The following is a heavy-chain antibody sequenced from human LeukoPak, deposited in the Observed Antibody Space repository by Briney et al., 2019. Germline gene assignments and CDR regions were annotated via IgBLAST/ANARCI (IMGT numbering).Heavy chain of an antibody. CDR1: GFTFTNYA. V-gene: IGHV7-4-1*02. J-gene: IGHJ4*02. CDR2: INTNTGNP. Sequence: GASVKVSCKASGFTFTNYAMNWVRQAPGQGLEWMGWINTNTGNPTYVQGFTGRFVFSLDTSVSTTYLQISSLKTEDTAVYYCARSLTYGDHPPFDYWGQGTLVTVSS. D-gene: IGHD4-17*01. CDR3: ARSLTYGDHPPFDY.